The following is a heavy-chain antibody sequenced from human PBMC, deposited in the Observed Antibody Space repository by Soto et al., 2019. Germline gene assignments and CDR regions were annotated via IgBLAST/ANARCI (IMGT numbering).Heavy chain of an antibody. J-gene: IGHJ5*02. V-gene: IGHV3-48*02. D-gene: IGHD6-6*01. CDR2: INDRGYTL. Sequence: AHLVESGGGLVLPGGSLRFSCEASGFTFSVYTINWVRQAPGKGLEWISDINDRGYTLRYADSVKGRFTISRDNVKNSLYLDITSLRDEDTAVYYCAIDGYSNSSDWPWLDPWGQGNQVTVSS. CDR3: AIDGYSNSSDWPWLDP. CDR1: GFTFSVYT.